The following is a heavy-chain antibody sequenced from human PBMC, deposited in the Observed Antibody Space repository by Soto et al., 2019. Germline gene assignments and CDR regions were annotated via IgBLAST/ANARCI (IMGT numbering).Heavy chain of an antibody. CDR1: GFTFSNYW. CDR3: ARVGGFCSGGSCQVLFFDS. D-gene: IGHD2-15*01. V-gene: IGHV3-7*01. CDR2: IKLDGREK. Sequence: PGVSLRLSCAASGFTFSNYWMSWVRQAPGKGLEWVANIKLDGREKDCVDSVKGRFTISRDNAKKSLYLQMNSLRAEDTAVYYCARVGGFCSGGSCQVLFFDSWGQGALVTVSS. J-gene: IGHJ4*02.